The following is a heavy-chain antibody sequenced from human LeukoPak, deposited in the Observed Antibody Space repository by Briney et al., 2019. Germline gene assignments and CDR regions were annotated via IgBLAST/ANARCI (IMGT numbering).Heavy chain of an antibody. CDR2: IYPGDSDT. CDR1: GYSFTSYW. D-gene: IGHD3-9*01. CDR3: ARGRENVLRYFDRFDY. Sequence: GEPLKISCKGSGYSFTSYWIGWVRQMPGKGLEWMGIIYPGDSDTRYSPSFQGQVTISADKSISTAYLQWSSLKASDTAMYYCARGRENVLRYFDRFDYWGQGTLVTVSS. J-gene: IGHJ4*02. V-gene: IGHV5-51*01.